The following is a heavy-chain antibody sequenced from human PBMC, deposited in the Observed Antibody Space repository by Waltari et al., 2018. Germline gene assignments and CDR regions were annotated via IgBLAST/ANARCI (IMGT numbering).Heavy chain of an antibody. J-gene: IGHJ4*02. CDR3: AKGQGGRRWYFDY. Sequence: EVQLLESGGGLVQPGGPLRLPCTAPGFAFSTFGMTWVRQAPGKGLEWVSSISPNSISTYYADSVKGRFTISRDNSKSTVILQLSSLRVEDTAIYYCAKGQGGRRWYFDYWGQGSQVTVSS. D-gene: IGHD3-16*01. V-gene: IGHV3-23*01. CDR2: ISPNSIST. CDR1: GFAFSTFG.